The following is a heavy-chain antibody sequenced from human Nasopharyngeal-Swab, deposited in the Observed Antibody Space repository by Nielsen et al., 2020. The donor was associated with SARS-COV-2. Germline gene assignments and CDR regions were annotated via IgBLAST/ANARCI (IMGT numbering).Heavy chain of an antibody. CDR2: IHYSGST. CDR3: VRAAEYVVGWFDP. V-gene: IGHV4-59*01. J-gene: IGHJ5*02. Sequence: ESLKISCAVSGFSIQYAWMSWVRQAPGKGLEWIGYIHYSGSTHYNPSLKSRVTISVDTPKNQFSLKLSSVTAADTAVYYCVRAAEYVVGWFDPWGQGTLVTVSS. D-gene: IGHD2/OR15-2a*01. CDR1: GFSIQYAW.